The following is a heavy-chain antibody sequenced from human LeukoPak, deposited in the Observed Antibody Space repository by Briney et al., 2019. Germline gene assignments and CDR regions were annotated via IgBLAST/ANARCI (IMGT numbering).Heavy chain of an antibody. Sequence: GGSLRLSCVTSGFTISNYNMNWVRQAPGKGLELVSSISSSSTYIYYADSMKGRFTISRDNAKNSLFLQMNSLSAEDTAVYYCAASDGSFDYWGQGTLVTVSS. CDR1: GFTISNYN. V-gene: IGHV3-21*01. CDR3: AASDGSFDY. J-gene: IGHJ4*02. CDR2: ISSSSTYI. D-gene: IGHD5-24*01.